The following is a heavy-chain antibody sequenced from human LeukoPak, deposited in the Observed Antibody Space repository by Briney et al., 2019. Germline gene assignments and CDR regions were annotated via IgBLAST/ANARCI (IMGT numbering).Heavy chain of an antibody. CDR3: IGGYYDSSGYYTLGGY. CDR2: IKSKTDGGTT. Sequence: GGSLRLSCAASGFTFSNAWMSWVRQAPGKGLEWVGRIKSKTDGGTTDYAAPVKGRFTISRDDSKSTLYLQMNSLKTEDTAVYYCIGGYYDSSGYYTLGGYWGQGTLVTVSS. D-gene: IGHD3-22*01. V-gene: IGHV3-15*01. J-gene: IGHJ4*02. CDR1: GFTFSNAW.